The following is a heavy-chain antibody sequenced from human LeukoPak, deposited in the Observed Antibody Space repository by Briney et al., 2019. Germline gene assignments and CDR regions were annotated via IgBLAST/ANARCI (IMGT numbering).Heavy chain of an antibody. CDR1: GFTVSSNY. CDR3: ARVPHGYYYDSSVEYYFDY. V-gene: IGHV3-66*01. J-gene: IGHJ4*02. CDR2: IYSGGST. Sequence: GGSLRLSCAASGFTVSSNYMSWVRQAPGKGLEWVSVIYSGGSTYYADSVKGRFTISRDNSKNTLYLQMNSLRAEDTAVYYCARVPHGYYYDSSVEYYFDYWGRGTLVTVSS. D-gene: IGHD3-22*01.